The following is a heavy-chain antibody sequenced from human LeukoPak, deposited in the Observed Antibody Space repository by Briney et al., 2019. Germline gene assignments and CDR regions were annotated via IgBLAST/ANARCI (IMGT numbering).Heavy chain of an antibody. Sequence: ASVKVSFKASGYTFTNYYIHWVRQAPGQGREWMGGINTKSGGTIYAQKFQGRVTVTRETDLTTAYMEMSRQRSDDTAVYYCARDGETNDFWSPYVPLVFDYWGQGTLVTVSS. V-gene: IGHV1-2*02. D-gene: IGHD3-3*01. CDR3: ARDGETNDFWSPYVPLVFDY. J-gene: IGHJ4*02. CDR1: GYTFTNYY. CDR2: INTKSGGT.